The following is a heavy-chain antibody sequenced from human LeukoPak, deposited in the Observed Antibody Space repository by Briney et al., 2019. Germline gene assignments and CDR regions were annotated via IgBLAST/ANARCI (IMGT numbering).Heavy chain of an antibody. D-gene: IGHD3-10*01. V-gene: IGHV1-18*01. CDR1: GYTFSSYG. J-gene: IGHJ5*02. Sequence: ASVKVSCKASGYTFSSYGFSWVRQAPGQGLEWMGWINAYNGNTNYAQNLQGRVTMTTDTSTSTAYMELRSLRSDDTAVYYCATFSEWLVHWGQGTLVTVSS. CDR2: INAYNGNT. CDR3: ATFSEWLVH.